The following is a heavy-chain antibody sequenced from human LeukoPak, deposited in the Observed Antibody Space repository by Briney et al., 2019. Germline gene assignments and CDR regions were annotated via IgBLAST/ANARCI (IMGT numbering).Heavy chain of an antibody. CDR2: IIPILGIA. V-gene: IGHV1-69*04. Sequence: SVKVSCKASGGTFSSYAISWVRQAPGQGLEWMGRIIPILGIANYAQKFQGRATITADKSTSTAYMELSSLRSEDTAVYYCARELRSDRRWGYWGQGTLVTVSS. CDR3: ARELRSDRRWGY. D-gene: IGHD3-16*01. J-gene: IGHJ4*02. CDR1: GGTFSSYA.